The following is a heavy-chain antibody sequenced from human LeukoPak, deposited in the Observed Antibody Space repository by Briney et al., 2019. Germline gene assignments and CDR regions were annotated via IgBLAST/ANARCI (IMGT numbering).Heavy chain of an antibody. CDR2: IYYSGST. V-gene: IGHV4-39*07. J-gene: IGHJ6*03. CDR1: GGSISSSSYY. CDR3: ARVFLGYYYMDV. D-gene: IGHD2/OR15-2a*01. Sequence: SETLSLTCTVSGGSISSSSYYWGWLRQPPGKGLEWIGSIYYSGSTYYNPSLKSRVTISVDTSKNQFSLKLSSVTAADTAVYYCARVFLGYYYMDVWGKGTTVTVSS.